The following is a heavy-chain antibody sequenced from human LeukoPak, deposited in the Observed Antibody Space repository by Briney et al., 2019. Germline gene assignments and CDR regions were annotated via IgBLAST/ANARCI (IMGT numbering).Heavy chain of an antibody. CDR1: GYTFTSYD. D-gene: IGHD2-15*01. J-gene: IGHJ6*03. CDR2: MNPNSGNT. CDR3: ARYCSGGNWVGYYYYYMDV. Sequence: ASVKVSCKASGYTFTSYDINWVRQATGQGLEWMGWMNPNSGNTGYAQKFQGRVTMTRNTSISTAYMELSSLRSEDTAVYYCARYCSGGNWVGYYYYYMDVWGKGTTVTVSS. V-gene: IGHV1-8*01.